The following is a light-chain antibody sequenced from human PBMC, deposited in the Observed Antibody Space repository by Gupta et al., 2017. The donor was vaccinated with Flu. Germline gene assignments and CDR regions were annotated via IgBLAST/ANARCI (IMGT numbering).Light chain of an antibody. CDR2: GTI. CDR3: QQFESPPFT. Sequence: VLTQSPDILSLSPGEKAILSCRASQPVRTGYIAWYQHQRSQSPKLLVFGTIYRATGIPDRFSGDGNETDFTLTIRRLEPEDFAVYYCQQFESPPFTFGPGTKVEV. V-gene: IGKV3-20*01. CDR1: QPVRTGY. J-gene: IGKJ4*02.